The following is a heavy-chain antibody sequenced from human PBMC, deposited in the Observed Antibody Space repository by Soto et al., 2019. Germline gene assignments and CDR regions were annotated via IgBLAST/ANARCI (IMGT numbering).Heavy chain of an antibody. D-gene: IGHD3-22*01. CDR2: TYYKSKWFH. J-gene: IGHJ5*02. Sequence: SQTLSLTCAISGDSVSSDSAAWTWIRQSPSRGLEWLGRTYYKSKWFHDYAFSVKGRITIDADPSKNQVSLQLSSVTPEDTALYFCARDKSPYDSTGEPRFDPWGQGTQVTGSS. CDR3: ARDKSPYDSTGEPRFDP. V-gene: IGHV6-1*01. CDR1: GDSVSSDSAA.